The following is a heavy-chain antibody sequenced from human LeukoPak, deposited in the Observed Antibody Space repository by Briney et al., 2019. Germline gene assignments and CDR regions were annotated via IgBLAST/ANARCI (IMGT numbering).Heavy chain of an antibody. Sequence: GGSLRLSCAASGFTVSSNPMSWVRQAPGKGLEWVSFIYSGGNTHYSDSVKGRFTISRDNSKNTLYLQMNSLRADDTAVYYCARRAGEYSHPYDYWGQGTLVTVSS. J-gene: IGHJ4*02. CDR2: IYSGGNT. V-gene: IGHV3-53*01. D-gene: IGHD4-17*01. CDR3: ARRAGEYSHPYDY. CDR1: GFTVSSNP.